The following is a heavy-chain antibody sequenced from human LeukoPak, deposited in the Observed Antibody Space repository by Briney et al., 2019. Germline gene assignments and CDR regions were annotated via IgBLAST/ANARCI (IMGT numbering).Heavy chain of an antibody. CDR1: GGTFSSYA. V-gene: IGHV1-69*01. J-gene: IGHJ6*03. D-gene: IGHD6-13*01. CDR2: IIPIFGTA. Sequence: SSVKVSCKASGGTFSSYAISWVRQAPGQGLEWMGGIIPIFGTAKYAQKFQGRGTTTADETTSTAHRELNRLRPEGTAVYYCAGYSSSWGFYYYMDVWGKGTTVTVSS. CDR3: AGYSSSWGFYYYMDV.